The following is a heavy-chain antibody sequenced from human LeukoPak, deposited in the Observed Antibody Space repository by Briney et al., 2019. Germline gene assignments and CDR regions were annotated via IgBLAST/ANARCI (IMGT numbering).Heavy chain of an antibody. CDR3: AREREDYLRDGVFDY. J-gene: IGHJ4*02. V-gene: IGHV4-39*07. CDR1: GDSISSSMFY. D-gene: IGHD5-24*01. CDR2: ILYSGST. Sequence: SETLSLTCTVPGDSISSSMFYWGWIRQSPGGGLEWIGNILYSGSTYYNPSLNSRVTISVDTSKNQFSLKLSSVTAADTAAYYCAREREDYLRDGVFDYWGQGALVTVSS.